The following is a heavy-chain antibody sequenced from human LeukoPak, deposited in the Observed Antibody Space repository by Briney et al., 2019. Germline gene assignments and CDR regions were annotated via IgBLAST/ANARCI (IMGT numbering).Heavy chain of an antibody. D-gene: IGHD2-21*02. J-gene: IGHJ4*02. CDR2: IIPIFGTA. CDR1: GGTFSSYA. CDR3: ARSIVVVTADMYYFDY. Sequence: RRASVKVSCKASGGTFSSYAISWVRQAPGQGLEWMGRIIPIFGTANYAQKFQGRVTITTDESTSTAYMELSSLRSEDTAVYYCARSIVVVTADMYYFDYWGQGTLVTVSS. V-gene: IGHV1-69*05.